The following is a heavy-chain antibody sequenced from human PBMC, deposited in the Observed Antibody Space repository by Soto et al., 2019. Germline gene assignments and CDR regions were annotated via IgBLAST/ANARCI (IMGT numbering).Heavy chain of an antibody. J-gene: IGHJ5*02. CDR2: ISAYNGNT. CDR1: GYTFTSYG. V-gene: IGHV1-18*01. D-gene: IGHD6-19*01. CDR3: ARDPPYSSGWYAGFDP. Sequence: ASVKVSCKASGYTFTSYGISWVQQAPGQGLEWMGWISAYNGNTNYAQKLQGRVTMTTDTSTSTAYMELRSLRSDDTAVYYCARDPPYSSGWYAGFDPWGQGTLVTVSS.